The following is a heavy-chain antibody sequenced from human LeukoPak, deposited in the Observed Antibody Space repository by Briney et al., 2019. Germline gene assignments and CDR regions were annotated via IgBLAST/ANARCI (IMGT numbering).Heavy chain of an antibody. V-gene: IGHV1-2*02. D-gene: IGHD1-26*01. J-gene: IGHJ4*02. Sequence: ASVKVSCKASGYTFTSYYMHWVRQAPGQGLEWMGWINPNSGGTNYAQKFQGRVTMTRDTSISTAYMELSRLRSDDTAVYCCARGHSGSYYEDYWGQGTLVTVSS. CDR1: GYTFTSYY. CDR3: ARGHSGSYYEDY. CDR2: INPNSGGT.